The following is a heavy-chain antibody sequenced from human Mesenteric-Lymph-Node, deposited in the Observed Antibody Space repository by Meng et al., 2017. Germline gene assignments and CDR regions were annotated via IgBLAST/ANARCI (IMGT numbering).Heavy chain of an antibody. Sequence: QFTLGQSGAEVKQPWASVKVSCKASGYTFTSYGISWVRQAPGQGLEWMGWISVYNGNTNYAQNLQGRVTMTTDTSTNTAYMELRSLRSDDTAVYYCARMAYNYGYGYWGQGTLVTVSS. J-gene: IGHJ4*02. CDR1: GYTFTSYG. CDR2: ISVYNGNT. CDR3: ARMAYNYGYGY. D-gene: IGHD5-18*01. V-gene: IGHV1-18*01.